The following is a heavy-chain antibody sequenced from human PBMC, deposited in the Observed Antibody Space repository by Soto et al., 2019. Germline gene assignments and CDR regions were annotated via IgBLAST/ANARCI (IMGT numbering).Heavy chain of an antibody. CDR2: INPNSGGT. V-gene: IGHV1-2*04. D-gene: IGHD6-13*01. CDR1: GYTFTGYY. Sequence: ASVKVSCKASGYTFTGYYIHWVRQARGQGLEWMGWINPNSGGTNYAQKFQGWVTMTRDTSISTAYMELSRLRSDDTAVYYCARGGYSSSWGYYYYGMDVWGQGTTVTVSS. J-gene: IGHJ6*02. CDR3: ARGGYSSSWGYYYYGMDV.